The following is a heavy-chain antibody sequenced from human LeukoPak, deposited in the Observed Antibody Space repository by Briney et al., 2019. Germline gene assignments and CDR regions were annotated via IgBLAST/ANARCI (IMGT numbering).Heavy chain of an antibody. CDR2: INPNSGGT. J-gene: IGHJ4*02. D-gene: IGHD6-19*01. V-gene: IGHV1-2*04. Sequence: ASVKVSCKASGYTFTGYYMHWVRQAPGQGLEWMGWINPNSGGTNYAQKFQGWVTMTRDTSISTAYMELSRLRSDGTAVYYCARRYSSGWYDYWGQGTLVTVSS. CDR1: GYTFTGYY. CDR3: ARRYSSGWYDY.